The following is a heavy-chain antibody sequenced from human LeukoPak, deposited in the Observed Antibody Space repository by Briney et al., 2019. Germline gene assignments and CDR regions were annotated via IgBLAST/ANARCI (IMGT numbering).Heavy chain of an antibody. CDR3: AKESERGYDYYYYYGMDV. Sequence: GGSLRLSCAASGFTFSSYGMHWVRQAPGKGLEWVAVISYDGSNKYYADSVKGRFTISRDNSKNTLYLQMNSLRAEDTAVYYCAKESERGYDYYYYYGMDVWGQGTTVTVSS. CDR1: GFTFSSYG. CDR2: ISYDGSNK. V-gene: IGHV3-30*18. J-gene: IGHJ6*02. D-gene: IGHD5-12*01.